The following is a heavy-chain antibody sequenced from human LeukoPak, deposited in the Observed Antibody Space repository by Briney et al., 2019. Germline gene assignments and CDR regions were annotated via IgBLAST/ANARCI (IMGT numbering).Heavy chain of an antibody. D-gene: IGHD2-2*01. CDR3: ARGFCTSTSCYGSY. CDR1: GFTFRSYT. CDR2: ISSSSSSI. Sequence: GGSLRLSCAASGFTFRSYTMNWVRQAPGKGLEWVSSISSSSSSIYYADSVKGRSTISRDNAKKSLYLQMNSLRAEDTAMYYCARGFCTSTSCYGSYWGQGTLVTVSS. J-gene: IGHJ4*02. V-gene: IGHV3-21*01.